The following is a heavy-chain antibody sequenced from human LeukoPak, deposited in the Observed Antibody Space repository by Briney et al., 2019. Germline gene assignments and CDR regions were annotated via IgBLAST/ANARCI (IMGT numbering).Heavy chain of an antibody. CDR3: ARAVIDNYYYYGMDV. J-gene: IGHJ6*02. CDR1: GYTFTSYY. CDR2: INPSGGST. V-gene: IGHV1-46*01. D-gene: IGHD3-16*02. Sequence: ASVKVSCKASGYTFTSYYMHWVRQAPGQGLEWMGIINPSGGSTSYAQKFQGRVTMTRDTSTSTVYMELRSLRSDDTAAYYCARAVIDNYYYYGMDVWGQGTTVTVSS.